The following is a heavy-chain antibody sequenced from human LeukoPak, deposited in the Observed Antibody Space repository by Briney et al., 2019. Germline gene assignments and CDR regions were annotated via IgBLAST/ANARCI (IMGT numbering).Heavy chain of an antibody. Sequence: PGGSLSLSCAASGFTFSSYSMNWVRQAPGKGLEWVSSISSSSSYIYYADSVKGRFTISRDNAKNSLYLQMNSLRAEDTAVYYSARDQVEATCSDYWGQGTPVTVSS. CDR1: GFTFSSYS. CDR3: ARDQVEATCSDY. V-gene: IGHV3-21*01. J-gene: IGHJ4*02. D-gene: IGHD5-12*01. CDR2: ISSSSSYI.